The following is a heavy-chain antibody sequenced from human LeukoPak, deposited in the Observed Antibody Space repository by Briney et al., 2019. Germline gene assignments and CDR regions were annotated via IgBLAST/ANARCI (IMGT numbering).Heavy chain of an antibody. V-gene: IGHV3-30*04. Sequence: GGSLRLSCAASGFTLSIYKMHWVRQAPGKGLEWVAVTIYEGYETFYADSVKGRFTISRDNSKNTIFLEMDSLRPEDTAVYYCAKSGSKGNCFDYWGQGTLVTVTS. CDR2: TIYEGYET. D-gene: IGHD5-12*01. CDR1: GFTLSIYK. J-gene: IGHJ4*02. CDR3: AKSGSKGNCFDY.